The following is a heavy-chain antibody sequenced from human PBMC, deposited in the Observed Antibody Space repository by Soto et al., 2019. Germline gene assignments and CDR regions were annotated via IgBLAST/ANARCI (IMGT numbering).Heavy chain of an antibody. J-gene: IGHJ4*02. Sequence: SETLSLTCTVSGGSISSYCWSWVRQPPGKGPEWIGYIYYSGSTNYNPSLKSRVTISVDTSKNQFSLKLSSVTAADTAVYYCARVSMVRVFDYWGQGTLVTVSS. D-gene: IGHD3-10*01. CDR2: IYYSGST. CDR3: ARVSMVRVFDY. V-gene: IGHV4-59*08. CDR1: GGSISSYC.